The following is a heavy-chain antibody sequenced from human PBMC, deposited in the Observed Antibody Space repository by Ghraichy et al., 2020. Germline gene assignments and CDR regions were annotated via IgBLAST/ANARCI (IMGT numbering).Heavy chain of an antibody. CDR2: ISHRGST. CDR3: ARGKAWDTPVVRVGYYYYGMDV. Sequence: SETLSLTCAVQGGSFSDYYWSWIRQPPGKGLEWIGEISHRGSTNYNPSLKSRVIISLDTSESQFSLRLSSVTAADTAVYYCARGKAWDTPVVRVGYYYYGMDVWGQGTTVTVSS. CDR1: GGSFSDYY. J-gene: IGHJ6*02. D-gene: IGHD5-18*01. V-gene: IGHV4-34*01.